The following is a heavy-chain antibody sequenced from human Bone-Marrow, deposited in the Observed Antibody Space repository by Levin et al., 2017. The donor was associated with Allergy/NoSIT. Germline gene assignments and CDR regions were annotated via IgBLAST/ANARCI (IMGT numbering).Heavy chain of an antibody. CDR2: IYYSGST. CDR3: ARKPELHGWFDP. CDR1: GGSISSGDYY. Sequence: SQTLSLTCTVSGGSISSGDYYWSWIRQPPGKGLEWIGYIYYSGSTYYNPSLKSRVTISVDTSKNQFSLKLSSVTAADTAVYYCARKPELHGWFDPWGQGTLVTVSS. J-gene: IGHJ5*02. V-gene: IGHV4-30-4*01. D-gene: IGHD1-14*01.